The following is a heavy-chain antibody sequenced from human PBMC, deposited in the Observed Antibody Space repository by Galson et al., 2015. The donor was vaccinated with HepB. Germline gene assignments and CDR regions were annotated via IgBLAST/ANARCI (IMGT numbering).Heavy chain of an antibody. CDR1: GFIFSSKS. CDR2: ISSGSSKI. Sequence: SLRLSCAASGFIFSSKSMSWVRQAPGKGLEWVSYISSGSSKIHYADSVRGRFTISRDNAKNSLYLQMNSLRDEDTAVYYCAGDHNSDWYGDVFDIWGQGTVVTVSS. J-gene: IGHJ3*02. V-gene: IGHV3-48*02. D-gene: IGHD6-19*01. CDR3: AGDHNSDWYGDVFDI.